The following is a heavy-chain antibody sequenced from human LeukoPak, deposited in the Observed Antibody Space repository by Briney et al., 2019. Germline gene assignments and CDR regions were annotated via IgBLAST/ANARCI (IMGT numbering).Heavy chain of an antibody. D-gene: IGHD2/OR15-2a*01. CDR1: GGTFSSKD. V-gene: IGHV1-69*01. Sequence: ASVKVSCKASGGTFSSKDITWVRQAPGQGLEWVGGMTPRFGTGNTAQKFQGRVAVSADESTSTVYMELSSLRSDDTALYYCARVSTVMGRRYNYFDPWGQGTLVTVSS. CDR2: MTPRFGTG. CDR3: ARVSTVMGRRYNYFDP. J-gene: IGHJ5*02.